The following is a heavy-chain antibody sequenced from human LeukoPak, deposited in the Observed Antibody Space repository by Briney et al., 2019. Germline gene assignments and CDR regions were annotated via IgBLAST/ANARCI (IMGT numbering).Heavy chain of an antibody. Sequence: GGSLRLSCAASGFTFSSYAMSWVRQAPGKGLEWVSAISGSGGSTYYADSVKGRFTISRDNSKNTLHLQMISLRAEDTAVYFCAKDRAPFDYWGQGTLVTVSS. D-gene: IGHD3-10*01. CDR2: ISGSGGST. CDR1: GFTFSSYA. V-gene: IGHV3-23*01. CDR3: AKDRAPFDY. J-gene: IGHJ4*02.